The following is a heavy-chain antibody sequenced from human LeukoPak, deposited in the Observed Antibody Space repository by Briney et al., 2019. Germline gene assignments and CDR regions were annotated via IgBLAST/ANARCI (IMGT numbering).Heavy chain of an antibody. V-gene: IGHV1-18*01. CDR1: GYTFISYG. D-gene: IGHD3-10*01. J-gene: IGHJ4*02. Sequence: ASVTVSCKASGYTFISYGISWVRQAPGQGLEWMGWISAYNGNTNYAQKLQGRVTMTTDTSTSTAYMELRSLRSDDTAVYYCATISYYGSGSYLDLHYWGQGTLVTVSS. CDR3: ATISYYGSGSYLDLHY. CDR2: ISAYNGNT.